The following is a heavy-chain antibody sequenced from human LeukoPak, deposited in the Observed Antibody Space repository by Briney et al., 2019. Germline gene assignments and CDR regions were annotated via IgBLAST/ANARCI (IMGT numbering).Heavy chain of an antibody. D-gene: IGHD3-22*01. V-gene: IGHV4-31*03. CDR2: IYYSGST. Sequence: SQTLSLTCTVSGGSISSGGYYWSWIRQHPGKGLEWIGYIYYSGSTYYNPSLKSRVTISVDTSKNQFSLKLSSVTAADTAVYYCAREALYDSSGPGPYFDYWGQGTLVTVSS. CDR3: AREALYDSSGPGPYFDY. J-gene: IGHJ4*02. CDR1: GGSISSGGYY.